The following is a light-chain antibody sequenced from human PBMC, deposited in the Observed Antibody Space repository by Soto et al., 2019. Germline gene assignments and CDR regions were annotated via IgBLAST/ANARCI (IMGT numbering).Light chain of an antibody. J-gene: IGKJ1*01. CDR2: AAS. CDR1: QSISNF. Sequence: DIQMTQSPSSLSASVGDRVTITCRASQSISNFLNWYQQKPGKAPKLLIYAASSFQSGVPSRFSGSGSGTEFTLTISSLQPEDSATYYCLQHNSYPRTFGQGTKVDIK. V-gene: IGKV1-17*01. CDR3: LQHNSYPRT.